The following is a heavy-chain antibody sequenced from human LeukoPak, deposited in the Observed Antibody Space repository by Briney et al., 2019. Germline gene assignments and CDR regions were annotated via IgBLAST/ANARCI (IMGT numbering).Heavy chain of an antibody. Sequence: AGSLRLSCAASGFTFSSYAMRWVRQAPGRGLEWVAVIPYDGRNKYYADSVKGRFTISRDNSKNTLYLQMNSLRAEDTAVYYCARGSGGRTIWVVVPAAQSSNYYYYGMDVWGQGTTVTVSS. CDR3: ARGSGGRTIWVVVPAAQSSNYYYYGMDV. J-gene: IGHJ6*02. CDR1: GFTFSSYA. CDR2: IPYDGRNK. D-gene: IGHD2-2*01. V-gene: IGHV3-30*04.